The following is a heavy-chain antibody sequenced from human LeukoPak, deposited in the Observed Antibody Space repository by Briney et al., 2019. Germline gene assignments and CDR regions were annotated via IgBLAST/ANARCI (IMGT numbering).Heavy chain of an antibody. CDR2: IYYTGRA. J-gene: IGHJ3*02. D-gene: IGHD6-13*01. Sequence: SETLSPTCTVSGGSISRYYWSWIRQPPGTGLEWIGYIYYTGRADYNPSLKSRVSMSVDTSKNQFSLRVNSMTAADTAVYYCASHYSESGFEVFDILGHGTLVIVSS. CDR1: GGSISRYY. CDR3: ASHYSESGFEVFDI. V-gene: IGHV4-59*01.